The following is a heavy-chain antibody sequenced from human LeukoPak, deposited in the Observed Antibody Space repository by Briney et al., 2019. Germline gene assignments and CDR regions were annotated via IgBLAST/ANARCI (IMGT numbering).Heavy chain of an antibody. J-gene: IGHJ4*02. D-gene: IGHD3-10*01. CDR2: INWNGGST. CDR3: ARVNYGSGSYTYYFDY. CDR1: GFTFGDYG. Sequence: GSLRLSCAASGFTFGDYGMSWVRQAPGKGLEWVSGINWNGGSTGYADSVKGRFTISRDNAKNSLYLQMNSLRAEDTALYYCARVNYGSGSYTYYFDYWGQGTLVTVSS. V-gene: IGHV3-20*04.